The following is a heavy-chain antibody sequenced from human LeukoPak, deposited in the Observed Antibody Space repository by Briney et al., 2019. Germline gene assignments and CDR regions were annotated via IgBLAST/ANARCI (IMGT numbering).Heavy chain of an antibody. CDR3: ARAGYWAATGYATT. J-gene: IGHJ5*02. V-gene: IGHV1-46*03. CDR2: INPSGGGT. Sequence: GASVKVSCKASGYTFTSYYMHWVRQAPGRGLEWMGIINPSGGGTTYAQKFQGRVTMTRDTSTSTVYMALSSLTSEDTAVYYCARAGYWAATGYATTWGQGTLVTVSS. D-gene: IGHD6-13*01. CDR1: GYTFTSYY.